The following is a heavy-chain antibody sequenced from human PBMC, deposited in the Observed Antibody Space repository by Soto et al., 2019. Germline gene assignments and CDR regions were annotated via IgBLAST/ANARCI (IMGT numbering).Heavy chain of an antibody. J-gene: IGHJ4*02. CDR2: IWYDGSNK. CDR3: ARDPGGSSSSPGDY. CDR1: GFTFSDYG. D-gene: IGHD6-13*01. V-gene: IGHV3-33*01. Sequence: QVQLVESGGGVVQPGSSLRLSCAAYGFTFSDYGMHWVRQAPGKGLEWVAVIWYDGSNKNYADSVKGRFIISRDNSKNTLYLQMNSLRAEDTAVYYCARDPGGSSSSPGDYWGQGTLVTVSS.